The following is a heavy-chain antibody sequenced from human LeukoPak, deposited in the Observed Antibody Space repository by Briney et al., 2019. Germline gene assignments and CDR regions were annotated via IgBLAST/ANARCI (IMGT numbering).Heavy chain of an antibody. Sequence: KPGGSLRLSCAASGFTFNNPWMSWVRQAPGKGLEWVGRIKSKTDGGTPDYAAPVKGRFTISRDDSKNTLYLQMNILKTEDTAVYYCTTEGGWSFYFDYWGQGTLVTVSS. CDR1: GFTFNNPW. D-gene: IGHD2-15*01. V-gene: IGHV3-15*01. J-gene: IGHJ4*02. CDR3: TTEGGWSFYFDY. CDR2: IKSKTDGGTP.